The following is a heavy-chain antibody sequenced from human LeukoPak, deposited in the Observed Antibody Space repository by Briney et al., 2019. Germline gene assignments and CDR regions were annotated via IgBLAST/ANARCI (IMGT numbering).Heavy chain of an antibody. CDR1: GFTFSSYS. Sequence: PGGALRPSCAAPGFTFSSYSMNSVRQAPGKGLGLGSYINSSNSTIYYADSVKGRFTISRDNAKNSLYLQMNSLRAEDTAVYYCAREAMLYYDFWSGLPLDAFDIWGQGTMVTVSS. D-gene: IGHD3-3*01. J-gene: IGHJ3*02. CDR3: AREAMLYYDFWSGLPLDAFDI. V-gene: IGHV3-48*01. CDR2: INSSNSTI.